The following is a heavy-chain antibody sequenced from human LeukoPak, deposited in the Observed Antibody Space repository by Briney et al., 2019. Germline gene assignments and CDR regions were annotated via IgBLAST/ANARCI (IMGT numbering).Heavy chain of an antibody. D-gene: IGHD5-12*01. Sequence: SETLSLTCTVSGGSIGSSSYYWGWIRQPPGKGLNWIGSIYYSGSTYYNPSLKSRVTISVDTSRDQFSLKLSSVTAADTAVYYCARGRGGWLRSNKYFDYWGQGTLVTVSS. CDR2: IYYSGST. CDR1: GGSIGSSSYY. CDR3: ARGRGGWLRSNKYFDY. J-gene: IGHJ4*02. V-gene: IGHV4-39*07.